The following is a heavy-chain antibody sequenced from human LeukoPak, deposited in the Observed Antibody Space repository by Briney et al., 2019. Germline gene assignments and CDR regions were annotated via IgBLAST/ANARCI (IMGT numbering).Heavy chain of an antibody. CDR3: ARGRPSPSYLFVVPAARLDF. CDR1: CESFSHNY. CDR2: FNHVGAT. D-gene: IGHD2-2*01. Sequence: PSDTLSLTRAVYCESFSHNYWNWIPQPPGKGPEWVGEFNHVGATKYNPSLKSRVTISVDTSKSQFSLQLTSVTAADTAVYYCARGRPSPSYLFVVPAARLDFWGQGTLVSVSS. V-gene: IGHV4-34*01. J-gene: IGHJ4*02.